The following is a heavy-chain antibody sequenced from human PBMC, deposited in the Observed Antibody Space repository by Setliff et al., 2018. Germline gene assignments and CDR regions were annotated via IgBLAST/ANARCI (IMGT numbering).Heavy chain of an antibody. CDR3: AREYYYDSSGYFDAFDI. J-gene: IGHJ3*02. CDR1: GFTFSSYE. CDR2: ISSGGSTI. V-gene: IGHV3-48*03. D-gene: IGHD3-22*01. Sequence: GGSLRLSCAASGFTFSSYEMNWVRQAPGKGLEWVSYISSGGSTIYYADSVKGRFTISRDNAKNSLYLQMNSLRADDTAVYYCAREYYYDSSGYFDAFDIWG.